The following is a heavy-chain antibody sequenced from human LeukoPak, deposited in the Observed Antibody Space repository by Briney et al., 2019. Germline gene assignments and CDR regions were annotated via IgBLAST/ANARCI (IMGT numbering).Heavy chain of an antibody. Sequence: GGSLRLSCAASGFTFSSYAMSWVRQAPGKGLEWLSGISGSGGSTGYADSVKGRFTTSRDNSQNTLYLQMNSLRAEDTAVYYCAKVYSSLPNFDYWGQGTLVTVSS. J-gene: IGHJ4*02. CDR2: ISGSGGST. CDR1: GFTFSSYA. CDR3: AKVYSSLPNFDY. D-gene: IGHD6-19*01. V-gene: IGHV3-23*01.